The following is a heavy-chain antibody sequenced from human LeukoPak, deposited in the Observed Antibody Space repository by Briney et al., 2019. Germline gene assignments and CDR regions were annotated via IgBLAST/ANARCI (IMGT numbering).Heavy chain of an antibody. D-gene: IGHD3-10*01. CDR2: ISDSGSKT. V-gene: IGHV3-23*01. CDR3: GKEEFGELVIGY. Sequence: GGSLRLSCAASGFTFSDYAMTWVRQAPGEGLEWVSGISDSGSKTYYADSVQGRFTISRDNSKNSLFLQMNSLRAEDTAVYYCGKEEFGELVIGYWGQGILVTVTS. J-gene: IGHJ4*02. CDR1: GFTFSDYA.